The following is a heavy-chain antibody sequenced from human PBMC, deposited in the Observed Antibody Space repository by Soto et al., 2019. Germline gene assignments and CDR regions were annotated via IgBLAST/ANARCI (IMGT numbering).Heavy chain of an antibody. D-gene: IGHD3-3*01. CDR2: INHSGST. Sequence: PSETLSLTCAVYGGSFSGYYWRWIRQPPGKGLEWIGEINHSGSTNYNPSLKSRVTISIDTSKNQFSLKLSSVTAADTAVYYCARGLDDFWSGYYYYYYGMDVWGQGTTLTVSS. J-gene: IGHJ6*02. CDR3: ARGLDDFWSGYYYYYYGMDV. CDR1: GGSFSGYY. V-gene: IGHV4-34*01.